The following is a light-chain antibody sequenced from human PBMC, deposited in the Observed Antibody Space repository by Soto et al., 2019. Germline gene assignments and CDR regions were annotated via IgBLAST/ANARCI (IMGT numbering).Light chain of an antibody. CDR1: SSDVGSYNV. CDR3: CSYAGSRTLV. CDR2: EGS. J-gene: IGLJ2*01. V-gene: IGLV2-23*01. Sequence: QSVLTQPASVSGSPGQSITISCTGTSSDVGSYNVVSWYQHHPGKAPKLMIYEGSKRPSGGFNRFSGSKSGNTASLTISGLQAEDEADYYCCSYAGSRTLVFGGGTQLTVL.